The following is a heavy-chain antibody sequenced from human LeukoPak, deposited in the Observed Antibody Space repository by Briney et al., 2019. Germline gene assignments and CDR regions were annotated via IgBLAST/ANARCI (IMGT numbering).Heavy chain of an antibody. J-gene: IGHJ6*02. CDR2: TSYDGSNK. D-gene: IGHD6-13*01. CDR3: AKDSSSSAMDV. V-gene: IGHV3-30*18. CDR1: GFTFSSYG. Sequence: QPGRSLRLSCAASGFTFSSYGMHWVRQAPGKGLEWVAVTSYDGSNKYYADSVKGRFTISRDNSKNTLYLQMNSLRAEDTAVYYCAKDSSSSAMDVWGQGTTVTVSS.